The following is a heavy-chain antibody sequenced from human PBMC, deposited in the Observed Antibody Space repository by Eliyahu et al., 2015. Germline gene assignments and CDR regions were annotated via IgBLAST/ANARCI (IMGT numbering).Heavy chain of an antibody. Sequence: QVQLVQSGAXVKKPGASVKVSCKASGYXFPSXXXNWVRQATGQGLEWMGWRNPNSGNTGYAQKFQGRVTMTRNTSISTAYMELSSLRSEDTAVYYCASRDGYPRPGVDYWGQGTLVTVSS. CDR1: GYXFPSXX. CDR2: RNPNSGNT. CDR3: ASRDGYPRPGVDY. V-gene: IGHV1-8*01. D-gene: IGHD5-24*01. J-gene: IGHJ4*02.